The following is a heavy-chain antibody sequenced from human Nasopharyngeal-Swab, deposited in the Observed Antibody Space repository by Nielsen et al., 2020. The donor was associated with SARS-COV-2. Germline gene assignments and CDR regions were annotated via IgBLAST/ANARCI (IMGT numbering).Heavy chain of an antibody. CDR3: AAGELSGSYAFDY. V-gene: IGHV1-58*02. CDR2: IVVGSGNT. J-gene: IGHJ4*02. CDR1: GFTFTSSA. D-gene: IGHD1-26*01. Sequence: SVTVSCKASGFTFTSSAMQWVRQARGQRLEWIGWIVVGSGNTNYAQKFQERVTITRDMSTSTAYMELSSLRSEDTAVYYCAAGELSGSYAFDYWGQGTLVTVSS.